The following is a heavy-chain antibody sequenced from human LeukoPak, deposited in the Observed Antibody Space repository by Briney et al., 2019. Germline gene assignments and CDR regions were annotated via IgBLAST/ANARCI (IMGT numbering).Heavy chain of an antibody. CDR3: ARARDYYDSSGPQGYGMDV. D-gene: IGHD3-22*01. Sequence: GGSLGLSCAASGFTFSSYSMNWVRQAPGKGLEWVSSISSSSSYIYYADSVKGRFTISRDNAKNSLYLQMNSLRAEDTAVYYCARARDYYDSSGPQGYGMDVWGQGTTVTVSS. CDR2: ISSSSSYI. J-gene: IGHJ6*02. CDR1: GFTFSSYS. V-gene: IGHV3-21*01.